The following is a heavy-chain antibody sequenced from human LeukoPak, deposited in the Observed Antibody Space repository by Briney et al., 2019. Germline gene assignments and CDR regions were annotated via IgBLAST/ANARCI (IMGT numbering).Heavy chain of an antibody. CDR3: ARTFHSGSYLPDY. CDR2: ISYDGSSI. V-gene: IGHV3-30*03. D-gene: IGHD1-26*01. Sequence: GRPLRLSCAASGFTFSGYGMHWVRQAPGKGLEWVALISYDGSSIYYADSVKGRFTISRANSKNTLYLQMNSLRAEDTAVYYCARTFHSGSYLPDYWGQGTLVTVSS. CDR1: GFTFSGYG. J-gene: IGHJ4*02.